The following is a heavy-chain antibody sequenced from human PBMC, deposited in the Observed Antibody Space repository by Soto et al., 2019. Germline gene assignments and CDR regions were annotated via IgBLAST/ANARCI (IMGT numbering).Heavy chain of an antibody. V-gene: IGHV4-59*01. Sequence: NPSETLSLTCTVSGGSITDYYWSWIRQPPGKALEWIGYGYHSVSTHYNPSLKTRVTISVDTSENQFSLRLSSVTAADTAVYYCARAFAGFGAYWYFDLWGRGTLVTVSS. J-gene: IGHJ2*01. CDR2: GYHSVST. CDR1: GGSITDYY. D-gene: IGHD3-16*01. CDR3: ARAFAGFGAYWYFDL.